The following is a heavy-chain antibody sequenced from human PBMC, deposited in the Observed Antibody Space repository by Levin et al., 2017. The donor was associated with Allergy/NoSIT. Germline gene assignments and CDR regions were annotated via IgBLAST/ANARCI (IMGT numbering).Heavy chain of an antibody. D-gene: IGHD6-19*01. CDR3: ARDFAYSSGRNDY. CDR2: INPNSGGT. V-gene: IGHV1-2*02. Sequence: ASVKVSCKASGYTFTGYYMHWVRQAPGQGLEWMGWINPNSGGTNYAQKFQGRVTMTRDTSISTAYMELSRLRSDDTAVYYCARDFAYSSGRNDYWGQGTLVTVSS. J-gene: IGHJ4*02. CDR1: GYTFTGYY.